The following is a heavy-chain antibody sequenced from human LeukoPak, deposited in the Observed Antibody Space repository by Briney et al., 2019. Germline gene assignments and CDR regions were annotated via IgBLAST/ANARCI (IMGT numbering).Heavy chain of an antibody. CDR1: GYTFTDYY. V-gene: IGHV1-46*01. CDR3: ARDPRLSSGYSTGILRYFDL. CDR2: INPNGGST. J-gene: IGHJ2*01. D-gene: IGHD3-22*01. Sequence: ASVKVSCKASGYTFTDYYMHWVRQAPGQGLEWMGIINPNGGSTSYAQKFQGRVTMTRDTSTSTVYMELSSLRSDDTAVYYCARDPRLSSGYSTGILRYFDLWGRGTLVTVSS.